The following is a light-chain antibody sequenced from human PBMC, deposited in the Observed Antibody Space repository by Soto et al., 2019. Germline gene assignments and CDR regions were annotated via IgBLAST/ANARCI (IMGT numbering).Light chain of an antibody. CDR1: ISDVGSYGP. V-gene: IGLV2-14*02. CDR3: QQYNNWPQT. Sequence: QSALTQPASVSGSPGQSITISCTGSISDVGSYGPVSWYQQHPGKAPKLMIYEVGNRPSGVSDRFSGSKSGNTASLTISGLQAEDEADYYCQQYNNWPQTFGQGTK. J-gene: IGLJ3*02. CDR2: EVG.